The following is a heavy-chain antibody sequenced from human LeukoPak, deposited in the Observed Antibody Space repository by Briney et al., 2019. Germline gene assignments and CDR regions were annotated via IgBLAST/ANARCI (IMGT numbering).Heavy chain of an antibody. D-gene: IGHD6-19*01. Sequence: PGGSLRLSCAASGFTFSDYYMSWIRQAPGEGLGWVSYISSSGSTIYYADSVKGRFTISRDNAKNSLYLQMNSLRAEDTAVYYCARVQGSGWDWYFDYWGQGTLVTVSS. V-gene: IGHV3-11*01. J-gene: IGHJ4*02. CDR3: ARVQGSGWDWYFDY. CDR2: ISSSGSTI. CDR1: GFTFSDYY.